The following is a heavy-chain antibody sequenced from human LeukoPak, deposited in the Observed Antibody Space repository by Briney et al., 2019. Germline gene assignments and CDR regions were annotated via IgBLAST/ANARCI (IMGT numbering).Heavy chain of an antibody. V-gene: IGHV4-61*02. CDR1: GGSISSGSYD. Sequence: SQTLSLTCTVSGGSISSGSYDWRWIRQPAGKGLEWIGRIYTSGSTNYNPSIKSRVTISVDKSKNQFSLKLSSVTAADTAVYYCARDRWVSYMDVWGKGTTVTVSS. J-gene: IGHJ6*03. D-gene: IGHD6-13*01. CDR2: IYTSGST. CDR3: ARDRWVSYMDV.